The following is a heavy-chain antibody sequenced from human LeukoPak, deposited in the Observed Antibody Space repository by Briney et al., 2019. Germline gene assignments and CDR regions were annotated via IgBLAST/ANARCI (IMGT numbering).Heavy chain of an antibody. CDR2: ISSSGSTI. J-gene: IGHJ4*02. Sequence: PGGSLRLSCAASGFTFSSYEMNWVRQAPGKGLEWVSYISSSGSTIYYADSVKGRFTISRDNAKNSLYPQMNSLRAEDTAVYYCAREGYMATINYWGQGTLVTVSS. V-gene: IGHV3-48*03. D-gene: IGHD5-24*01. CDR1: GFTFSSYE. CDR3: AREGYMATINY.